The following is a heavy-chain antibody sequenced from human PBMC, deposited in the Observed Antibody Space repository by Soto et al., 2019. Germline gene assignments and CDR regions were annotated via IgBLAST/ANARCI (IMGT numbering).Heavy chain of an antibody. CDR3: ARGPPRPPIVVVVAATTWYDY. CDR1: GFTFSSYA. Sequence: GGSLRLSCAASGFTFSSYAMHWVRQAPGKGLEWVAVISYDGSNKYYADSVKGRFTISRDNSKNTLYLQMNSLRAEDTAVYYCARGPPRPPIVVVVAATTWYDYWGQGTLVTVSS. J-gene: IGHJ4*02. V-gene: IGHV3-30-3*01. CDR2: ISYDGSNK. D-gene: IGHD2-15*01.